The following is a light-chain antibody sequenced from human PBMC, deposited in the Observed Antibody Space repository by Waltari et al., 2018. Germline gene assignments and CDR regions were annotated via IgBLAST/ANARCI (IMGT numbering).Light chain of an antibody. V-gene: IGLV1-47*01. CDR2: RND. CDR3: AVWDEGYV. Sequence: QAVLTQPPSASASPGQRVTFSCSRRSSNIDKQYVYWHHHRPGMAPKLLINRNDQRASGVPVRFSGSKSGTSASMAISGLRYDDEADYYCAVWDEGYVFGTGTKVTVL. J-gene: IGLJ1*01. CDR1: SSNIDKQY.